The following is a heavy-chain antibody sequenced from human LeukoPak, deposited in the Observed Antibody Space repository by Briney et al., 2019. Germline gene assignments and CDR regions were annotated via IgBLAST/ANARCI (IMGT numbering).Heavy chain of an antibody. CDR2: ISGSGGST. Sequence: PGGSLRLSCAASGFTFSSYAMSWVRQAPGKGLEWVSAISGSGGSTYYADSVKGRFTISRDNSKNTLYLQMNSLRAKDTAVYYCAKGPYYYDSSGYSDYWGQGTLVTVSS. V-gene: IGHV3-23*01. D-gene: IGHD3-22*01. CDR3: AKGPYYYDSSGYSDY. CDR1: GFTFSSYA. J-gene: IGHJ4*02.